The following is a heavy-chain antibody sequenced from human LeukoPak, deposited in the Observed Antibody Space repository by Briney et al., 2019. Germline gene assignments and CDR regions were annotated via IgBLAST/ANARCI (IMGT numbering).Heavy chain of an antibody. CDR1: GFTVSSNY. J-gene: IGHJ4*02. D-gene: IGHD2-15*01. Sequence: GGSLRLSCAASGFTVSSNYMSWVRQAPGKGLEWVSAISGSGGSTYYADSVKGRFTISRDNSKNTLYLQMNSLRAEDTAVYYCAKADGYCSGGSCYHLIDYWGQGTLGTVSS. CDR3: AKADGYCSGGSCYHLIDY. V-gene: IGHV3-23*01. CDR2: ISGSGGST.